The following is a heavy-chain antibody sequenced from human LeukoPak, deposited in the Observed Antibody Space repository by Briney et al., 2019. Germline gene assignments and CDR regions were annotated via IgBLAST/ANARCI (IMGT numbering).Heavy chain of an antibody. CDR2: IYSSGST. Sequence: PSETLSLTCSVSGASISSGSNYWGWIRQPPGKPLEWIGSIYSSGSTYYNPSLKSRVIIIIDTPKNHFSLTLSSVTAADTAVYYCAKPPGGARAWDAFDIWGQGTMVTVSS. CDR1: GASISSGSNY. D-gene: IGHD1-26*01. V-gene: IGHV4-39*07. J-gene: IGHJ3*02. CDR3: AKPPGGARAWDAFDI.